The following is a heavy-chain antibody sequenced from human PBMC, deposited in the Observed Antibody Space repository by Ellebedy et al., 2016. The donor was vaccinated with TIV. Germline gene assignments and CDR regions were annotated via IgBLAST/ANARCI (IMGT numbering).Heavy chain of an antibody. D-gene: IGHD3-10*01. V-gene: IGHV3-23*01. J-gene: IGHJ4*02. Sequence: GRSLRLSXPATGFTFADSAMNWVRQPPERGLEWVSTVSGSGGSTYYADPVKGRFAISRDNSKNTLYLQMNSLRVEDTALYYCARPGISVVGSGYYDSWGQGTLVTVSS. CDR1: GFTFADSA. CDR3: ARPGISVVGSGYYDS. CDR2: VSGSGGST.